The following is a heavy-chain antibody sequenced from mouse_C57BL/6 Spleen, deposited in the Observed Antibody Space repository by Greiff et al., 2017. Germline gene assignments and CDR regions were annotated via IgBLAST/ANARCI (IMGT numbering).Heavy chain of an antibody. J-gene: IGHJ2*01. CDR3: ARFSYYYGSSYPDY. D-gene: IGHD1-1*01. Sequence: VQLQQPGAELVMPGASVKLSCKASGYTFTSYWMHWVKQRPGQGLEWIGEIDPSDSYTNYNQKFKGKSTLTVAKSSSTAYMQLSSLTSEDSAVYYCARFSYYYGSSYPDYWGQGTTLTVSS. V-gene: IGHV1-69*01. CDR2: IDPSDSYT. CDR1: GYTFTSYW.